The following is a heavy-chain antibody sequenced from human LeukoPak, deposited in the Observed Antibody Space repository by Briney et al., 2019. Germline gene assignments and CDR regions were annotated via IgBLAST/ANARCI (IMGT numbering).Heavy chain of an antibody. Sequence: GGSLRLSCAASGFTFSSYSMNWVRQAPGKGLEWVSSISSSGSTIYYADSVKGRFTISRDNAKNSLYLQMNSLRAEDTAVYYCARGPRARPYYFDYWGQGTLVTVSS. CDR2: ISSSGSTI. CDR1: GFTFSSYS. J-gene: IGHJ4*02. CDR3: ARGPRARPYYFDY. V-gene: IGHV3-21*01.